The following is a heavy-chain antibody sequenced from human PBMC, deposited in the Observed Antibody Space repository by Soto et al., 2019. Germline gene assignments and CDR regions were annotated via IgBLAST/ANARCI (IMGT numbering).Heavy chain of an antibody. CDR1: GFTFSGYG. D-gene: IGHD3-3*01. CDR2: ISSNGGST. V-gene: IGHV3-64D*06. Sequence: GGSLRLSCSASGFTFSGYGMHWVRQAPGKGLEYVSAISSNGGSTYYADSVKGRFTISRDNSKNTLYLQMSSPRAEDTAVYYCVFDFWSGSYGRWGQETLVTVSS. J-gene: IGHJ4*02. CDR3: VFDFWSGSYGR.